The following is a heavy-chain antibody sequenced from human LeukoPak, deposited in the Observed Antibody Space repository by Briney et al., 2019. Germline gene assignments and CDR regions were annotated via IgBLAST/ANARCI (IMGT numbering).Heavy chain of an antibody. CDR1: GFTFSSYS. CDR2: ISSSSSYI. J-gene: IGHJ4*02. CDR3: ARDYGDYGGLGY. Sequence: PGGSLRLSCAASGFTFSSYSMNWVRQAPGKGLGWVSSISSSSSYIYYADSVKGRFTISRDNAKNSLYLQMNSLRAEDTAVYYCARDYGDYGGLGYWGQGTLVTVSS. D-gene: IGHD4-17*01. V-gene: IGHV3-21*01.